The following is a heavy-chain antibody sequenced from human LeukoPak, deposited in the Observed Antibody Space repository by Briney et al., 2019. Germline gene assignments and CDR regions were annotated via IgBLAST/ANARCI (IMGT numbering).Heavy chain of an antibody. J-gene: IGHJ6*03. Sequence: PGGSLRLSCAASGFTFSDYWMHWVRQAPGKGLVWVSDINPDGTNTNYADSVKGRFTMSRDNAKNTLYLQMNGLTADDTAVYYCVTAGHYFMDVWGKGTTVTVSS. CDR2: INPDGTNT. CDR1: GFTFSDYW. V-gene: IGHV3-74*01. CDR3: VTAGHYFMDV.